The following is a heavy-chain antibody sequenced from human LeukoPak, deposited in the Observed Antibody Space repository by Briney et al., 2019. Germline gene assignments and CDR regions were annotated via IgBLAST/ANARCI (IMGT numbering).Heavy chain of an antibody. J-gene: IGHJ5*02. V-gene: IGHV1-2*02. CDR3: ARDMALRFLEWLKVFDP. CDR2: INPNSGGT. CDR1: GYTFTGYY. D-gene: IGHD3-3*01. Sequence: ASVTVSCKASGYTFTGYYMHWVRQAPGQGLEWMGWINPNSGGTNYAQKFQGRVTMTRDTSISTAYMELRRLREDDRAGYYCARDMALRFLEWLKVFDPWGQGTLVTVSS.